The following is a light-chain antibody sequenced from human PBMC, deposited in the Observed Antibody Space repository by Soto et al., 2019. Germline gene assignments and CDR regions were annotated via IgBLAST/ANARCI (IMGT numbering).Light chain of an antibody. CDR3: QQRSNWPPIT. Sequence: EIGLKQSPATLSLSPGERATLSCRASQSVSSYLAWYQQKPGQAPRLLIYDAPNRATGIPARFSGSGSGTDFTLTISSLEPEDFAVYYCQQRSNWPPITFGQGTRLEI. J-gene: IGKJ5*01. CDR1: QSVSSY. V-gene: IGKV3-11*01. CDR2: DAP.